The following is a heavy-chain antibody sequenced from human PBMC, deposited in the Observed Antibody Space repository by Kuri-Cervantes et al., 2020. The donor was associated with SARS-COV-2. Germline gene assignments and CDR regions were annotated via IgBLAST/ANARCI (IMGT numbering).Heavy chain of an antibody. CDR1: GGSISSSSYY. CDR2: IYYSGST. V-gene: IGHV4-39*07. D-gene: IGHD3-3*01. J-gene: IGHJ6*03. Sequence: SETLSLTCTVSGGSISSSSYYWGWIRQPPGKGLEWIGSIYYSGSTYYNPSLKSRVTMSVDTSKNQFSLKLSSVTAADTAVYYCARDPGPHTIFGVVDYYYYMDVWGKGTTVTVSS. CDR3: ARDPGPHTIFGVVDYYYYMDV.